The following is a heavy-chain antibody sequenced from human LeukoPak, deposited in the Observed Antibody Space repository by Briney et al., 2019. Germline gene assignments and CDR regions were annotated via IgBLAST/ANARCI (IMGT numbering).Heavy chain of an antibody. D-gene: IGHD1-1*01. J-gene: IGHJ4*02. Sequence: GGSLRLSCAASGFTFSSYGMHWVRQAPGKGLEWVAFIRYDGSNKYYADSVKGRFTISRDNSKNTLYLQMSSLRSEDTAVYYCAREPRVHHIYYFDYWGQGTLVTVSS. CDR1: GFTFSSYG. CDR3: AREPRVHHIYYFDY. V-gene: IGHV3-30*02. CDR2: IRYDGSNK.